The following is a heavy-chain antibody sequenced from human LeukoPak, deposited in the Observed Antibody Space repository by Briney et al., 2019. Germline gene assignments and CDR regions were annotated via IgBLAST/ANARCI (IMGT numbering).Heavy chain of an antibody. J-gene: IGHJ6*03. CDR3: ARDAWTMIAYYYYYYMDV. CDR1: GFTFSSYA. D-gene: IGHD3-22*01. V-gene: IGHV3-21*01. CDR2: ISSSSSYI. Sequence: GGSLRLSCAASGFTFSSYAMSWVRQAPGKGLEWVSSISSSSSYIYYADSVKGRFTISRDNAKNSLYLQMNSLRAEDTAVYYCARDAWTMIAYYYYYYMDVWGKGTTVTVSS.